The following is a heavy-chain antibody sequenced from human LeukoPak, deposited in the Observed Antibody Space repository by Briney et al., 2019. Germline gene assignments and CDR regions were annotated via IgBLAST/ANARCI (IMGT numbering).Heavy chain of an antibody. J-gene: IGHJ4*02. D-gene: IGHD1-1*01. CDR3: AREGSEGYLFDY. Sequence: SQTLSLTCAISGDTLSRNSAAWSWIRQSPSRGLEWLGRTYYRSKWYNDYAVSVKSRITINPDTSKNQFSLQLNSMTPEDTAVYYCAREGSEGYLFDYWGQGTLVTVSS. CDR1: GDTLSRNSAA. CDR2: TYYRSKWYN. V-gene: IGHV6-1*01.